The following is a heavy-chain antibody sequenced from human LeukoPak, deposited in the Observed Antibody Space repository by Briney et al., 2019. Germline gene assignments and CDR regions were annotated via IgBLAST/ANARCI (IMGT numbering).Heavy chain of an antibody. CDR2: IYYSGST. V-gene: IGHV4-30-4*08. D-gene: IGHD1-26*01. CDR1: GGSISRGDYY. Sequence: SETLSLTCTVSGGSISRGDYYWSWIRQPPGKGLEWIGYIYYSGSTYYNPSLKSRVAISLDTSKNQFSLRLISVTAADTAVYYCARTHGIVGATFFDYWGQGTLVTVSS. J-gene: IGHJ4*02. CDR3: ARTHGIVGATFFDY.